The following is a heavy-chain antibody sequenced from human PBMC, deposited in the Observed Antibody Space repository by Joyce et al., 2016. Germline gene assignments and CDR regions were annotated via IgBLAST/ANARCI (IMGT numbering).Heavy chain of an antibody. CDR1: GSTFSRSS. CDR2: ISGTSYYI. Sequence: QLVESGGGVVKPGGSLRLSCEASGSTFSRSSMSWFRQAPGKGLEWVAAISGTSYYIFHAETVRGRFTVSRDNAKKTLYLQMNSLRAEDSAVFYCARGGISYYYAMDVWGQGTTVTVSS. D-gene: IGHD3-16*01. CDR3: ARGGISYYYAMDV. V-gene: IGHV3-21*01. J-gene: IGHJ6*02.